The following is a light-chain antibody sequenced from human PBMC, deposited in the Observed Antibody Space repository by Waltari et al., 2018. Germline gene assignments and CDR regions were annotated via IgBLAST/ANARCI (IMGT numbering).Light chain of an antibody. CDR3: AAWDDSLNGVV. V-gene: IGLV1-44*01. CDR1: RSNVGSNT. CDR2: SNT. Sequence: QSVLTQPPSASGTPGQRVTISCSGSRSNVGSNTVNCYQQPSGMAPKLLIYSNTQRPSGVPDRFSGSKSGTSASLAISGLQSEDEADYYCAAWDDSLNGVVFGGGTKLTVL. J-gene: IGLJ2*01.